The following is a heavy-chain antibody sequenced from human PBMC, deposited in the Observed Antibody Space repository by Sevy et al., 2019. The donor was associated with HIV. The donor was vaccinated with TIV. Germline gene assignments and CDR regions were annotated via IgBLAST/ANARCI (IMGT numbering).Heavy chain of an antibody. CDR2: ISYDGSNK. D-gene: IGHD3-22*01. J-gene: IGHJ4*02. CDR1: GFTFSSYA. V-gene: IGHV3-30-3*01. Sequence: GGSLRLSCAASGFTFSSYAMHWVRQAPGKGLEWVAVISYDGSNKYHVDSVKGRFTISRDNSKKTLYLQMNSLRAEDTAVYYCARGSHQYDSSGYHLDYWGQGTLVTVSS. CDR3: ARGSHQYDSSGYHLDY.